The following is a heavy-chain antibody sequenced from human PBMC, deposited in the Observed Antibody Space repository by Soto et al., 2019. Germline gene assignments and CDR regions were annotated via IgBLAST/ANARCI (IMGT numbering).Heavy chain of an antibody. J-gene: IGHJ4*02. CDR2: IYWDDDK. Sequence: QITLKESGPTLVKPTQTLTLTCTFSGFSLNTNGVGVYWIRQPPGKALEWLALIYWDDDKHYSSSLNNRLTITKDTSKNQVVLKMTNMDPVDTATYFCARSLGRVTLDYWGQGALVTVSS. CDR1: GFSLNTNGVG. D-gene: IGHD2-21*02. CDR3: ARSLGRVTLDY. V-gene: IGHV2-5*02.